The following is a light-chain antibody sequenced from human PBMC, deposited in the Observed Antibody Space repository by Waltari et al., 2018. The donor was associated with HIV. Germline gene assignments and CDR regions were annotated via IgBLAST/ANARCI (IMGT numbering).Light chain of an antibody. Sequence: QSALTRPASVSGSPGQSITISCTGTSSDVGSSNLVSWYQQHPGKAPKLMIYEVSKRPSGVSNRFSGSKSGNTASLTISGLQAEDEADYYCCSYAGSWVFGGGTKLTVL. CDR3: CSYAGSWV. J-gene: IGLJ3*02. CDR2: EVS. V-gene: IGLV2-23*02. CDR1: SSDVGSSNL.